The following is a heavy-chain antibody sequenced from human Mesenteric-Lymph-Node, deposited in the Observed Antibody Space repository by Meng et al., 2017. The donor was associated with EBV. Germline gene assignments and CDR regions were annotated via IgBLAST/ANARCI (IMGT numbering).Heavy chain of an antibody. D-gene: IGHD2-2*01. CDR2: INTGIGNT. CDR3: ARDGPDVVVPGGLDY. CDR1: GYLLTNFN. V-gene: IGHV1-3*04. Sequence: QCKLLQSGAAVKKPGASVKVSCKASGYLLTNFNVHWGRQAPGQRLEWMGRINTGIGNTKYSQRFQGRVTITSDTSASTAYMELSSLRSEDTAIYYCARDGPDVVVPGGLDYWGQGTLVTVSS. J-gene: IGHJ4*02.